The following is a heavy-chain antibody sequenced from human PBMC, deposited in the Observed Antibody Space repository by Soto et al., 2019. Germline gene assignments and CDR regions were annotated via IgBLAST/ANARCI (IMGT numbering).Heavy chain of an antibody. V-gene: IGHV1-18*01. CDR2: ISAYNGNT. D-gene: IGHD6-13*01. CDR3: AMSIAAADKGMAEYFQH. J-gene: IGHJ1*01. Sequence: QVQLVQSGAEVKKPGASVKVSCKASGYTFTSYGISWVRQAPGQGLEWMGWISAYNGNTNYAQKLQGRVTTTKDTSTRTAYMELRSLRSDDTAVYYCAMSIAAADKGMAEYFQHWGQGTQVTVSS. CDR1: GYTFTSYG.